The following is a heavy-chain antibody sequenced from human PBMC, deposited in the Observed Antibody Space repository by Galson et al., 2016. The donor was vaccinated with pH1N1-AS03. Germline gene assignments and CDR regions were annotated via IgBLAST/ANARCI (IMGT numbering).Heavy chain of an antibody. Sequence: SLRLSCAASGFKFSDSAIHWVRQASGKGLEWVGRIRNKTNYYATGYIASVKGRFTISRDDSKDTAYLQMNSLKTEDTAVYCCWGGYYDRSAYYHPAVWGQGTMVTVSS. D-gene: IGHD3-22*01. CDR2: IRNKTNYYAT. J-gene: IGHJ3*01. V-gene: IGHV3-73*01. CDR1: GFKFSDSA. CDR3: WGGYYDRSAYYHPAV.